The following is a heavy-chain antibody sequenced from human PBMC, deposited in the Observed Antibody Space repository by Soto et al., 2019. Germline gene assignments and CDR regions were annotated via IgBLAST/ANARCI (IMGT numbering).Heavy chain of an antibody. CDR2: MHYSGST. CDR3: ARGRGYGVFDY. Sequence: QVQLQESGPGLVKPSETLSLTCTVSGGSVNSDNFYWSWIRQPPGKGLEWIGFMHYSGSTNCNPSLKSRVTISLDTSKNQFSLKLTFVTAGDTAVYYCARGRGYGVFDYWGQGTPVTVSS. CDR1: GGSVNSDNFY. D-gene: IGHD4-17*01. V-gene: IGHV4-61*01. J-gene: IGHJ4*02.